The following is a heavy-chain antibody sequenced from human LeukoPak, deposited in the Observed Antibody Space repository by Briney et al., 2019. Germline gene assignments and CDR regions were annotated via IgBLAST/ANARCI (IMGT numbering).Heavy chain of an antibody. V-gene: IGHV3-7*01. CDR3: ARRRDFDY. CDR2: IKQDGSEK. CDR1: GGSISSSNW. Sequence: PSETLSLTCAISGGSISSSNWWTWVRQAPGKGLEWVANIKQDGSEKYYVDSVKGRFTISRDNAKNSLYLQMNSLRAEDTAVYYCARRRDFDYWGQGTLVTVSP. J-gene: IGHJ4*02.